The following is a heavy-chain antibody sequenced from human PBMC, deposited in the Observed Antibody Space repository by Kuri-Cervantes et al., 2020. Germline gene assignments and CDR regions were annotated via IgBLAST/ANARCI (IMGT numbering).Heavy chain of an antibody. V-gene: IGHV4-30-4*01. CDR3: ARGQDY. CDR1: GGSISSGDYY. J-gene: IGHJ4*02. Sequence: SLRLSCTVSGGSISSGDYYWSWIRQPPGKGLEWIGYIYYSGSTYYNPSLKSRFTISVDTSKNQCSLKLSSVTAADTAVYHCARGQDYWGQGTLVTVSS. CDR2: IYYSGST.